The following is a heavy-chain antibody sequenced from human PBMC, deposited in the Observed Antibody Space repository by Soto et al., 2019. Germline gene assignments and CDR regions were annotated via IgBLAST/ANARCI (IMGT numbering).Heavy chain of an antibody. V-gene: IGHV4-59*01. J-gene: IGHJ4*02. CDR3: ARGSSRITIFGVVISDFDY. CDR1: GGSISPYY. D-gene: IGHD3-3*01. Sequence: KLSETLSLTCTVSGGSISPYYWSWIRHSPGKGLEWIGYIYYSGSTNYNPSLKGRVTISVDTSKNQFSLKVNSVTAADTAVYFCARGSSRITIFGVVISDFDYWGQGTLVTVSS. CDR2: IYYSGST.